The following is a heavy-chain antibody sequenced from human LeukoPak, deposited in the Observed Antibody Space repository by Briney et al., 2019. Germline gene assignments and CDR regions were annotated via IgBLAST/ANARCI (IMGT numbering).Heavy chain of an antibody. J-gene: IGHJ4*02. CDR3: ANRGRYNSGALRAPFEY. CDR2: ITGGGRS. V-gene: IGHV3-23*01. CDR1: GFTYSDYA. D-gene: IGHD3-22*01. Sequence: GGSLRLFCEASGFTYSDYAMSWVRQAPGKGPEGVSPITGGGRSYYADSVKGRFTISRDSSKDTLYLQMNSLRAEDTAIYYCANRGRYNSGALRAPFEYCGQGTLVTVSS.